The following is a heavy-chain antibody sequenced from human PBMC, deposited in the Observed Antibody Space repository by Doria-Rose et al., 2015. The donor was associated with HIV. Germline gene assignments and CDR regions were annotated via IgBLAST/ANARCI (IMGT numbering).Heavy chain of an antibody. CDR3: ARIKSSRWYHKYYFDF. Sequence: SGPVLAKPTETLTLTCTVSGVSLSSPGMGVSRIRQPPGKALEWLANIFSDDERSYKTSRKSRLTISRATSKSQVVLTMTDMDPVDTATYYCARIKSSRWYHKYYFDFWGQGTLVIVSA. J-gene: IGHJ4*02. CDR2: IFSDDER. D-gene: IGHD6-13*01. CDR1: GVSLSSPGMG. V-gene: IGHV2-26*01.